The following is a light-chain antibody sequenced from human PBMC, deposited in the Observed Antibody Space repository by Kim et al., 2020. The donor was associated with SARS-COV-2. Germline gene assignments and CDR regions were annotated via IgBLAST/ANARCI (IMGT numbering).Light chain of an antibody. J-gene: IGLJ2*01. CDR1: GGRIARIH. CDR3: QSYDSSNQGV. Sequence: VPCTGRGGRIARIHAQWYQQRPGGAPPTVFYDDNQRPSGVPDRFSGAIDSSSNSASLTIAGLKPEDEADYYCQSYDSSNQGVFGGGTKLTVL. V-gene: IGLV6-57*02. CDR2: DDN.